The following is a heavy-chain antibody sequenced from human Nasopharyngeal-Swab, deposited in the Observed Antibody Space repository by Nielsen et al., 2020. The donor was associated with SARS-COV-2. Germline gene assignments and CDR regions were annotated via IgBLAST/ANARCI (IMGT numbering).Heavy chain of an antibody. J-gene: IGHJ6*03. D-gene: IGHD4-11*01. Sequence: SQTLSLTCAVYGGSFSDYYWSWIRQPPGKGLEWIGEINHSGSTNYSPSLKSRVTISAHTSKNQVSLKLSSVTAAETAVYYCARRPYSHSDGYHYHMDVWGTGTTVTVSS. CDR3: ARRPYSHSDGYHYHMDV. CDR1: GGSFSDYY. CDR2: INHSGST. V-gene: IGHV4-34*01.